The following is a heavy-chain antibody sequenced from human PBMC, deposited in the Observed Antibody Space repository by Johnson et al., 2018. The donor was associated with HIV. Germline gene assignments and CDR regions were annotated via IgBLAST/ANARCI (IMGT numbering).Heavy chain of an antibody. CDR2: ISWNSGTT. V-gene: IGHV3-9*01. CDR3: ARDGSNVDAFDI. CDR1: GFTFDDYA. Sequence: VQLVESGGGLVQPGRSLRLSCAASGFTFDDYAMHWVRQAPGKDLEWVSGISWNSGTTYYADSVKGRFTISRDNSKNTLYLQMNSLRAEDTAVYYCARDGSNVDAFDIWGQGTMVTVSS. J-gene: IGHJ3*02.